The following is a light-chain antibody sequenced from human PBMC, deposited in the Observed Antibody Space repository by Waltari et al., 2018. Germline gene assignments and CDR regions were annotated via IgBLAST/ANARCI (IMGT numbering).Light chain of an antibody. Sequence: EIVLTQSPATLSLSPGERATLSCRASQSVTSYLGWYQQNPGQPPRLLIYDASNRATGIPARFSGSGSGTDFTLTISSLEPEDFAVYYCQQKFTFGGGTKVQI. CDR3: QQKFT. J-gene: IGKJ4*01. V-gene: IGKV3-11*01. CDR2: DAS. CDR1: QSVTSY.